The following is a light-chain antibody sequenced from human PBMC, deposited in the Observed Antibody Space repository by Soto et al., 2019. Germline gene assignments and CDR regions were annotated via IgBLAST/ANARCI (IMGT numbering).Light chain of an antibody. CDR3: QQYYTTLT. CDR1: QSVLLTSNNKNY. J-gene: IGKJ4*01. CDR2: WAS. V-gene: IGKV4-1*01. Sequence: DIVLTQSPDSLAVSLGERATINCKSSQSVLLTSNNKNYLAWYQQKPGQPPKVLISWASTRESGVPDRFSGSASGTYFTLTITSLQAEDVAVYYCQQYYTTLTFGGGTKVEIK.